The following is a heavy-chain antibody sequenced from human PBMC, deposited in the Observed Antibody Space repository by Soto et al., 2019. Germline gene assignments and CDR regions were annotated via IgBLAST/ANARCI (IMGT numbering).Heavy chain of an antibody. CDR3: ARHGPRVYYDNSDYYYYGMDV. V-gene: IGHV5-51*01. J-gene: IGHJ6*02. D-gene: IGHD3-22*01. CDR1: GYSFTIYC. Sequence: VESLKISCKGSGYSFTIYCIGWVLQMPWKGLEWVGIIYPGDSDTRYSPSFQGQVTISADKSISTAYLQWSSLKASDTAMYYCARHGPRVYYDNSDYYYYGMDVWGQGTTVTAP. CDR2: IYPGDSDT.